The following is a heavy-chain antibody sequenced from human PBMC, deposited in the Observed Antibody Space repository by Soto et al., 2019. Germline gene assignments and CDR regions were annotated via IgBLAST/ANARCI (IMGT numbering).Heavy chain of an antibody. CDR1: GGTISSWY. Sequence: SETLSLTCTVSGGTISSWYWSWLRQPPGKGLEWIGYIYYSGSTNCNPSLKSRVTISVDTSKNQFSLKLSSVTAEDTAVYYCARHHDSWGQGTLVTVSS. CDR3: ARHHDS. J-gene: IGHJ4*02. CDR2: IYYSGST. V-gene: IGHV4-59*08.